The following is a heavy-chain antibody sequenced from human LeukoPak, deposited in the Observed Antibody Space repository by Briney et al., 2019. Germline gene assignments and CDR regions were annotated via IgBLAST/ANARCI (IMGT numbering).Heavy chain of an antibody. Sequence: SVKVSCKASGGTFSSYAISWVRQAPGQGLEWMGGIIPIFGTANYAQKFQGRVTITTDESTSTAYMELSSLRSEDTAVYYCAMYYYGSGSYRGPFDYWGQGTLVTVSS. V-gene: IGHV1-69*05. D-gene: IGHD3-10*01. CDR1: GGTFSSYA. CDR3: AMYYYGSGSYRGPFDY. CDR2: IIPIFGTA. J-gene: IGHJ4*02.